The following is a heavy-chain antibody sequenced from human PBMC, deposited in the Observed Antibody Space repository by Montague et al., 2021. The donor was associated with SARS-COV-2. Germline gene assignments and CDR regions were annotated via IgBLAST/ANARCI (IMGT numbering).Heavy chain of an antibody. CDR3: ARGPVDDNCSGGSCYSRYYYGMDV. J-gene: IGHJ6*02. CDR2: INHSGST. V-gene: IGHV4-34*01. CDR1: GGSLSGYY. D-gene: IGHD2-15*01. Sequence: SETLSLTCAVYGGSLSGYYWSWIRQPPGKGLEWIGEINHSGSTNXNPSLKSRVTISVDTSKNQFSLKLSSVTAADTAVYYCARGPVDDNCSGGSCYSRYYYGMDVWGQGTTVTVSS.